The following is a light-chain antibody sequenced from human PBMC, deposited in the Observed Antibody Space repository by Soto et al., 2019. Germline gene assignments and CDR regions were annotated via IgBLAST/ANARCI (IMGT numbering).Light chain of an antibody. V-gene: IGLV2-23*03. J-gene: IGLJ2*01. CDR2: EGT. CDR3: CLYAGTTTFV. Sequence: QSALTQPASVSGSPGQSITISCTGTRSDVGSYTLVSWYQQHPGKAPKLMIYEGTKRPSGVSNRFSGSKSGNTASLTISGLQAEDEADYYCCLYAGTTTFVFGGGTKLTVL. CDR1: RSDVGSYTL.